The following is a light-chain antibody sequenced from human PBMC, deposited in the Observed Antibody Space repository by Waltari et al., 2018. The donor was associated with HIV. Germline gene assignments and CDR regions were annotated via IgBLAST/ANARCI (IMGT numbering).Light chain of an antibody. CDR1: QSLVYTNGFTF. CDR2: NVS. Sequence: VVMTQSPLSLPVTLGQPASISCRSSQSLVYTNGFTFLNWFHQRPGQSPRRLIYNVSKLDSWVPDRFSGSGSVTDFTLNISRVEAEDVGVYYCMQGTHRPFAFGPGTKVDLK. V-gene: IGKV2-30*01. J-gene: IGKJ3*01. CDR3: MQGTHRPFA.